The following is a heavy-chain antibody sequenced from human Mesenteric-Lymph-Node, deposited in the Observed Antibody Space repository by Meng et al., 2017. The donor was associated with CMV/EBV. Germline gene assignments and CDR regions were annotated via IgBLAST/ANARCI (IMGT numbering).Heavy chain of an antibody. CDR1: GGSISSYY. J-gene: IGHJ3*01. CDR2: IYYSGST. D-gene: IGHD3-3*01. CDR3: ARESSDFWSGYQSDAFDV. Sequence: SETLSLTCTVSGGSISSYYWSWIRQPPGKGLEYIGYIYYSGSTNYNPSLKSRVTMSVDTSRKEFSLRLNSVTAADTAVYYCARESSDFWSGYQSDAFDVWGQGTMVTVSS. V-gene: IGHV4-59*01.